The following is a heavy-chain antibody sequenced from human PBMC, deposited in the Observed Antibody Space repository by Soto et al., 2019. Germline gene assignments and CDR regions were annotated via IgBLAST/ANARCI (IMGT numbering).Heavy chain of an antibody. D-gene: IGHD5-18*01. J-gene: IGHJ6*02. CDR3: ARAKPRGYSYGLGMDV. V-gene: IGHV1-18*01. CDR2: ISAYNGNT. Sequence: ASVKVSCKASGYTFTSYGISWVRQAPGQGLEWMGWISAYNGNTNYARKFQGRVTITADESTSTAYMELSSLRSEDTAVYYCARAKPRGYSYGLGMDVWGQGTTVTVSS. CDR1: GYTFTSYG.